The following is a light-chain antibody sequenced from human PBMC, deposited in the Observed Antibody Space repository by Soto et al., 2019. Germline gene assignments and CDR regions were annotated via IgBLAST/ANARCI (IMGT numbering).Light chain of an antibody. J-gene: IGKJ4*01. CDR3: MRALQTPLT. Sequence: DIVMTQSPLSLPVTPGEPASISCRSSQSLLHSNGYNYLDWYLQKPGQSPQILIYLGSNRASGVPDRFRGSGSGTDFTLKISRVEAEDVGVYYCMRALQTPLTFGGGTKVEIK. CDR1: QSLLHSNGYNY. V-gene: IGKV2-28*01. CDR2: LGS.